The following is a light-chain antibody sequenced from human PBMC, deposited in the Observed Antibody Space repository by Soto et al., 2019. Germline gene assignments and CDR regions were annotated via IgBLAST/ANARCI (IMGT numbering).Light chain of an antibody. Sequence: IQMSQSPSSLSASVGDRVTITCRASQGIRNDLDWFQQKPGKAPNLLVYAASSLQSGVPSRFTGSGSGTDFTLTISSLQPEDFATYFCQQSYTTPITFGQGTRLEIK. CDR1: QGIRND. CDR3: QQSYTTPIT. CDR2: AAS. J-gene: IGKJ5*01. V-gene: IGKV1-39*01.